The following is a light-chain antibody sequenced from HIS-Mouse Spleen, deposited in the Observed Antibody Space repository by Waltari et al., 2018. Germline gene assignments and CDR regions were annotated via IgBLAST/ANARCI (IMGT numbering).Light chain of an antibody. CDR3: QVWDSSSDHRV. CDR2: DDS. J-gene: IGLJ3*02. V-gene: IGLV3-21*03. Sequence: SYVLTQPPSVSVAPGKTARITCGGNNIGGKSVPWYQQKPVQAPVLVVYDDSDRPSGIPERFSGSNSGNTATLTISRVEAGDEADYYCQVWDSSSDHRVFGGGTKLTVL. CDR1: NIGGKS.